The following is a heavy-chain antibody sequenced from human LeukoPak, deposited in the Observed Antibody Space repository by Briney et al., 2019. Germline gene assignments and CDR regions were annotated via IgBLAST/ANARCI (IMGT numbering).Heavy chain of an antibody. D-gene: IGHD6-13*01. CDR3: AKQYSSSWHYFDY. CDR2: ISGSGST. J-gene: IGHJ4*02. V-gene: IGHV3-23*01. Sequence: GGSLRLSCAASGFTFSSYAMSWVRQAPGKGLEWVSAISGSGSTYYADSVKGRFTISRDNSKNTLYLQVNSLRAEDTAVYHCAKQYSSSWHYFDYWGQGTLVTVSS. CDR1: GFTFSSYA.